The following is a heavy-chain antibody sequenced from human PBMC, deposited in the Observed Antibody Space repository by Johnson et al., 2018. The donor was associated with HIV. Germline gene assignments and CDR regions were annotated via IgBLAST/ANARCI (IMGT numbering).Heavy chain of an antibody. Sequence: EVQLVESGGGLVQPGRSLRLSCTASGFTFGDYAMSWFRQAPGKGLEWVGFIRSKAYGGTTEYAASVKGRFTISRDDSKSIAYLQMNRLKTEDTAVYYCTRGDYYNSSGYYSPDAFDIWGQGTMVNVSS. D-gene: IGHD3-22*01. CDR1: GFTFGDYA. V-gene: IGHV3-49*03. CDR3: TRGDYYNSSGYYSPDAFDI. CDR2: IRSKAYGGTT. J-gene: IGHJ3*02.